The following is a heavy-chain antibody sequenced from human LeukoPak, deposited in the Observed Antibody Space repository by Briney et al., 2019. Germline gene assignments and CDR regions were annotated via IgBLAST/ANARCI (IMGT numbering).Heavy chain of an antibody. D-gene: IGHD6-13*01. Sequence: GASVKVSCKASGYTFTSYYMHWVRQAPGQGLEWMGIINPSGGSTSYEKKFQGRVTMTKDMSTTTVYMELSSLRSKDPAVHYCARVVGSSWCLDYWGEGTLVTVSS. CDR1: GYTFTSYY. V-gene: IGHV1-46*01. J-gene: IGHJ4*02. CDR3: ARVVGSSWCLDY. CDR2: INPSGGST.